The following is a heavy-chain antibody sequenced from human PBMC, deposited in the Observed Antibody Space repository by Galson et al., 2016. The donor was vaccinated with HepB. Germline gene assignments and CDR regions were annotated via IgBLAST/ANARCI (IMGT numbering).Heavy chain of an antibody. D-gene: IGHD2-2*01. CDR2: ISGDSNYI. CDR1: GLTFSTYS. J-gene: IGHJ4*02. Sequence: SLRLSCAVSGLTFSTYSMHWVRQAPGEGLEWVSSISGDSNYIYYADSLMGRFTISRDNARNSLYLQMNSLRADDTAVYYCASSQRVGDADCSSYGCHIDYWGQGALVTVSS. CDR3: ASSQRVGDADCSSYGCHIDY. V-gene: IGHV3-21*01.